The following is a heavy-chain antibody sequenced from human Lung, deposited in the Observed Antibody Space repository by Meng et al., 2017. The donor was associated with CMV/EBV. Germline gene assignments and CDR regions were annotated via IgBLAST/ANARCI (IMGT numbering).Heavy chain of an antibody. CDR3: VKGGGEKVTFDAMDV. J-gene: IGHJ6*02. V-gene: IGHV3-9*01. D-gene: IGHD2-21*02. Sequence: SCAASGFTFDDFAMHWVRQSPGEGREWVSGISGNSGFIGYADSVKGRFTISRDNARKSLSLEINTLRVEDTALYYCVKGGGEKVTFDAMDVWGQGXTVTVSS. CDR2: ISGNSGFI. CDR1: GFTFDDFA.